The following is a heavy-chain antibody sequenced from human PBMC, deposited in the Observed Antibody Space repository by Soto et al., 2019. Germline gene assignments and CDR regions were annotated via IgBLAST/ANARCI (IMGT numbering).Heavy chain of an antibody. Sequence: GASVKVSCKASGYTFTSYGISWVRQAPGQGLEWMGWISAYNGYTNYAQKLQGRVTMTTDTSTNTAYMELRSLRSDDTAVYYCACGESYYYYDMDVWGKGTTVTVSS. CDR2: ISAYNGYT. J-gene: IGHJ6*03. V-gene: IGHV1-18*01. CDR1: GYTFTSYG. D-gene: IGHD3-10*01. CDR3: ACGESYYYYDMDV.